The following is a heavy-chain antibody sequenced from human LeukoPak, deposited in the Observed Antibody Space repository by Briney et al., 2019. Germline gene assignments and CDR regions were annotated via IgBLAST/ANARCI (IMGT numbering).Heavy chain of an antibody. CDR2: ISSSSTTI. CDR1: GFTFSTYS. V-gene: IGHV3-48*01. Sequence: GESLKISCAASGFTFSTYSMNWVRQAPGKGLEWVSYISSSSTTIYYADSVKGRFTISRDNAKNSLYLQMNSLRAEDTAVYYCTRDRAFTMIRGVITNWFDPWGQGTQVTVSS. CDR3: TRDRAFTMIRGVITNWFDP. D-gene: IGHD3-10*01. J-gene: IGHJ5*02.